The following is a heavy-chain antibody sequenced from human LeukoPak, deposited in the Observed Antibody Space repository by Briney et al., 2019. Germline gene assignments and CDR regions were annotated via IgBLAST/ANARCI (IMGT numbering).Heavy chain of an antibody. CDR1: GGSFSGYY. V-gene: IGHV4-34*01. D-gene: IGHD2-2*01. CDR2: INHSGRT. Sequence: PSETLSLTCAVYGGSFSGYYWNGIRQPPGKGLEWIGEINHSGRTNYNPSLKSRVTISVDTTKIQFSLKLSSVAAADTAVYYCARGLPSLGDYWGQGALVTVSS. CDR3: ARGLPSLGDY. J-gene: IGHJ4*02.